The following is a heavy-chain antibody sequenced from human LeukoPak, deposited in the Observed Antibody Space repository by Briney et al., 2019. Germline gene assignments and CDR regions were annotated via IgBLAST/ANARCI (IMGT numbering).Heavy chain of an antibody. V-gene: IGHV1-2*02. CDR1: GYTFTGYY. CDR2: INPSSGGA. CDR3: ARSRTPKENEYFEH. J-gene: IGHJ1*01. D-gene: IGHD2-15*01. Sequence: ASVKVSCKASGYTFTGYYIHWVRQAPGQGLEWMGWINPSSGGANYIQKFQGRVTMTRDTSISIAYMEVRRLRSDDTAVYYCARSRTPKENEYFEHWGQGTLVTVSS.